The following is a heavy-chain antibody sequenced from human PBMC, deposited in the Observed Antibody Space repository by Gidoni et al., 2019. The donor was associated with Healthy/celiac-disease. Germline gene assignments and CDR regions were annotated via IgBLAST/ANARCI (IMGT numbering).Heavy chain of an antibody. D-gene: IGHD6-13*01. J-gene: IGHJ5*02. CDR1: GFSLSTRGMR. Sequence: QVTLKESGPALVKPTQTLTLTCTFSGFSLSTRGMRVSWIRQPPGKALEWLARIDWDDDKFYSTSLKTRLTISKDTSKNQVVLTMTNMDPVDTATYYCERSISSSWSSGWFDPWGQGTLVTVSS. V-gene: IGHV2-70*04. CDR3: ERSISSSWSSGWFDP. CDR2: IDWDDDK.